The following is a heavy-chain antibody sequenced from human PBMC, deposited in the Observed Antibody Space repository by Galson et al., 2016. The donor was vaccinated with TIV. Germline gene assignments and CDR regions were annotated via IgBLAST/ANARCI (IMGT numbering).Heavy chain of an antibody. V-gene: IGHV3-15*01. J-gene: IGHJ4*02. CDR2: IKSKADGATT. CDR1: GFTFSNAW. D-gene: IGHD2-2*01. CDR3: TTDLGYCITTSCALGLGY. Sequence: SLRLSCAASGFTFSNAWMTWVRQAPGRGLEWVGRIKSKADGATTAYAAPGKDSFSIARNESKDTVYLQMNNLKTEDTALYFCTTDLGYCITTSCALGLGYWGQGTPVAVAS.